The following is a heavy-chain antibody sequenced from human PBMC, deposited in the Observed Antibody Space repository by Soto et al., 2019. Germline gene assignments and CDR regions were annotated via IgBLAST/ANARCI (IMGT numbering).Heavy chain of an antibody. D-gene: IGHD3-3*01. CDR3: ARGPYYDFWSGYYTDYYYYYYMDV. CDR1: GFTFSSYD. CDR2: IGTAGDT. V-gene: IGHV3-13*01. Sequence: GGSLRLSCAASGFTFSSYDMHWIRQATGKGLEWVSAIGTAGDTYYPGSVKGRFTISRENAKNSLYLQMNSLRAGDTAVYYCARGPYYDFWSGYYTDYYYYYYMDVWGKGTTVTVSS. J-gene: IGHJ6*03.